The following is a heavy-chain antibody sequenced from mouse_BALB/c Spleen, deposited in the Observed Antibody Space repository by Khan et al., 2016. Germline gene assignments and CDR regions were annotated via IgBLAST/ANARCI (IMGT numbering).Heavy chain of an antibody. Sequence: EVQLQESGPGLVKPSQSLSLTCSVTGYSITSGYYWNWIRQFPGNKLEWMGYISYDGSNNYNPSLKNRISITRDTSKNQFFLKLKSVTTEDTATXYCAICYYGSSYYYSAMDYWGQGTSVTVSS. CDR3: AICYYGSSYYYSAMDY. CDR1: GYSITSGYY. D-gene: IGHD1-1*01. CDR2: ISYDGSN. V-gene: IGHV3-6*02. J-gene: IGHJ4*01.